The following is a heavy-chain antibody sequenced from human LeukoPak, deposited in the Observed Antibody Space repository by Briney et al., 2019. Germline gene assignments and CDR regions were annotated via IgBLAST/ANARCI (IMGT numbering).Heavy chain of an antibody. V-gene: IGHV3-33*01. D-gene: IGHD2-15*01. CDR3: ASRRGGIVGDY. CDR2: IWYDGSNK. CDR1: GFTFSSYG. J-gene: IGHJ4*02. Sequence: GGSLRLSCAASGFTFSSYGMHWVRQAPGKGLECVALIWYDGSNKYYADSVKGRFTISRDNSKNTVYLQMNSLRAEDTAVYYCASRRGGIVGDYWGQGTLVTVSS.